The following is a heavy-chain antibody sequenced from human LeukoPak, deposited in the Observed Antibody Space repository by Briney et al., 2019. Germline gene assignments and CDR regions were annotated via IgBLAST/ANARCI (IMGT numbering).Heavy chain of an antibody. CDR1: GFTFSGSA. D-gene: IGHD2-2*03. Sequence: TGGSLRLSCAASGFTFSGSAMHWVRQPPGKGLEWIGEIYHSGSTNYNPSLKSRVTISVDKSKNQFSLKLSSVTAADTAVYHCARDGGLGHCSSTSCPGDGMDVWGQGTTVTVSS. CDR3: ARDGGLGHCSSTSCPGDGMDV. J-gene: IGHJ6*02. V-gene: IGHV4-4*02. CDR2: IYHSGST.